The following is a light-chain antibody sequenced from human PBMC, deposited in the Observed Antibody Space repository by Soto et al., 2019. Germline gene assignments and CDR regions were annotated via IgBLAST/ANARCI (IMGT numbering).Light chain of an antibody. V-gene: IGKV3-11*01. J-gene: IGKJ4*01. CDR3: QQHSNWPIT. CDR1: QSVRSY. CDR2: DAS. Sequence: EIVLTQSPATRSLSPGERATLSCGASQSVRSYLAWYQQIPGQAPTLLIYDASNRATGIPARFSGSGSGTDVTLTISSLENEDGAVYYCQQHSNWPITFGGGTKVDIK.